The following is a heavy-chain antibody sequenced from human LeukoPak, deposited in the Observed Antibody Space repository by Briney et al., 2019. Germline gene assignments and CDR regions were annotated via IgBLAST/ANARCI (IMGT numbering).Heavy chain of an antibody. CDR2: IRTKATSYDA. V-gene: IGHV3-73*01. CDR3: TREGCGATGCYTNDY. D-gene: IGHD2-21*01. Sequence: PGGSLRLSCAAFGFTFSGSPMHWVRQASGKGLEWVGRIRTKATSYDAAYAASVKGRFTISRDDSKNTAYLQMNSLKTEDTAMYYCTREGCGATGCYTNDYWGQGTLVTVSS. J-gene: IGHJ4*02. CDR1: GFTFSGSP.